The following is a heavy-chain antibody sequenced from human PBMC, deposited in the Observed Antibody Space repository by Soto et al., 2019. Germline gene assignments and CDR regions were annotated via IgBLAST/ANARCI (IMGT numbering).Heavy chain of an antibody. J-gene: IGHJ4*02. CDR1: GFTFSSYS. V-gene: IGHV3-21*01. CDR2: ISSSSSYI. D-gene: IGHD6-13*01. Sequence: EVQLVESGGGLVQPGGSLRLSCAASGFTFSSYSMNWVRQAPGKGLEWVSSISSSSSYIYYADSVKGRFTISRDNAKTPLYLQLNSLRAEDTAVYYCARDMRYSSRNDSWGQGTLVTVSS. CDR3: ARDMRYSSRNDS.